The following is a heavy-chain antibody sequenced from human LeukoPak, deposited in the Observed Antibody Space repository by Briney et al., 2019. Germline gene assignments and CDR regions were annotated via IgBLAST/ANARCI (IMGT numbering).Heavy chain of an antibody. CDR2: IYYSGST. V-gene: IGHV4-59*08. J-gene: IGHJ2*01. CDR3: ARHPPNWGIKYFDL. D-gene: IGHD7-27*01. Sequence: PSETLSLTCTVSGGSISSYYWSWIRQPPGKGLEWIGYIYYSGSTNYNPSLKSRVTISVDTSKNQFSLKLSSVTAADTAVYYCARHPPNWGIKYFDLWGRGTLVTVSS. CDR1: GGSISSYY.